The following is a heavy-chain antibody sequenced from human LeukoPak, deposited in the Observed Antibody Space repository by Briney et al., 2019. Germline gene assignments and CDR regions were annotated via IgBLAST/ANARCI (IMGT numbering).Heavy chain of an antibody. CDR3: ARVRGELLRSGWFDP. J-gene: IGHJ5*02. V-gene: IGHV4-39*07. CDR2: IYHSGST. CDR1: GGSISSSSYY. D-gene: IGHD1-26*01. Sequence: PSETLSLTCTVSGGSISSSSYYWGWIRQPPGKGLEWIGSIYHSGSTYYNPSLKSRVTISVDRSKNQFSLKLSSVTAADTAVYYCARVRGELLRSGWFDPWGQGTLVTVSS.